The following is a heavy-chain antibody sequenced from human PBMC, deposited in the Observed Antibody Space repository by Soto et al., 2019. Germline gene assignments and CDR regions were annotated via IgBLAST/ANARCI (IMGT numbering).Heavy chain of an antibody. V-gene: IGHV1-69*13. Sequence: SVKVSCKASGGTFSSYAISWVRQAPGQGLEWMGGIIPIFGTANYAQKFQGRVTITADESTSTAYMELSSLRSEDTAVYYCARVAGITMVRGDPYGMDVMGQPTTVTVSS. J-gene: IGHJ6*02. CDR1: GGTFSSYA. CDR2: IIPIFGTA. D-gene: IGHD3-10*01. CDR3: ARVAGITMVRGDPYGMDV.